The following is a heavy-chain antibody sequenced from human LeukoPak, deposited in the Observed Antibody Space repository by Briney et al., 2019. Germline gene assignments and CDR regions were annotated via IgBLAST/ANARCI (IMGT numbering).Heavy chain of an antibody. J-gene: IGHJ3*02. CDR3: ARPRGYGGKYDAFDI. D-gene: IGHD4-23*01. CDR1: GYSFTNYW. CDR2: IYPGDSDT. Sequence: PGESLKISCKASGYSFTNYWIGWVRQMPGKGLEWMGIIYPGDSDTRYSPSFQGQVTISADKSSSTAYLKWSSLKASDTAMYYCARPRGYGGKYDAFDIWGQGTMVTVSS. V-gene: IGHV5-51*01.